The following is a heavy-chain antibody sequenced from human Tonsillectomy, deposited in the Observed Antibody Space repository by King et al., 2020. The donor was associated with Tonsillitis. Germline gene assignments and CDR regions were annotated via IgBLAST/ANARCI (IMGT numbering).Heavy chain of an antibody. CDR3: ARDWSYDILTGHQWYYGMDV. V-gene: IGHV1-46*03. CDR1: GYAFTNYY. Sequence: QLVQSGAEVKKPGTSVKVSCKASGYAFTNYYIHWVRQAPRQGLEWMGIINPRGGSTSYAPKFQGRVTMTRDTSTSTVYMELSSLRSEDTAVYYCARDWSYDILTGHQWYYGMDVWGQGATVTVSS. J-gene: IGHJ6*02. CDR2: INPRGGST. D-gene: IGHD3-9*01.